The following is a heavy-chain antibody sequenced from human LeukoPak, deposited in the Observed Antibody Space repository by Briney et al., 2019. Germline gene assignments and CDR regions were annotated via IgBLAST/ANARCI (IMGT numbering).Heavy chain of an antibody. CDR3: AKGAFMVRGVTPLC. CDR1: GFTFDDYA. Sequence: PGGSLRLSCAASGFTFDDYAMHWVRQAPGKGLEWVSYIGSDSTTIYYADTVKGRFTISRDNAKNSLYLQMNSLRAEDTAVYYCAKGAFMVRGVTPLCWGQGTLVTVSS. J-gene: IGHJ4*02. D-gene: IGHD3-10*01. CDR2: IGSDSTTI. V-gene: IGHV3-48*01.